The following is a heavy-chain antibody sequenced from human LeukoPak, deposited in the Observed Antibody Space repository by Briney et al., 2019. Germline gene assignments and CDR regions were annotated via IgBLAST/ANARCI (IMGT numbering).Heavy chain of an antibody. V-gene: IGHV3-33*01. D-gene: IGHD3-9*01. CDR1: GFTFSSYG. CDR2: IWYDGSNK. J-gene: IGHJ4*02. Sequence: GGSLRLSCAASGFTFSSYGMHWVRQAPGKGLEWVAVIWYDGSNKYYADSVKGRFTISRGNSKNTLYLQMNSLRAEDTAVYYCARDGTDYDIDYWGQGTLVTVSS. CDR3: ARDGTDYDIDY.